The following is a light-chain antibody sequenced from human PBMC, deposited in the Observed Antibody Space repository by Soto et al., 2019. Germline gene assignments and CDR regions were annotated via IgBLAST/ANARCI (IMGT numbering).Light chain of an antibody. Sequence: IQMTQTPSTLPASVGDRVTVTCRASQSIRSWLAWYQEKPGKAPNLLIYKASYLASGVPSRFSGGGSGTDFTLSISTVEAGDVGVYYCMQALQAPITFGQGTRLEIK. V-gene: IGKV1-5*03. J-gene: IGKJ5*01. CDR2: KAS. CDR3: MQALQAPIT. CDR1: QSIRSW.